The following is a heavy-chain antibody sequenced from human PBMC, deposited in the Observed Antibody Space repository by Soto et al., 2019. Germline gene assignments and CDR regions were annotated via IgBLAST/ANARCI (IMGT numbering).Heavy chain of an antibody. D-gene: IGHD2-21*02. CDR1: GGSFSGYY. Sequence: QAQLQQWGAGLLKPSETLSLTCAVYGGSFSGYYWSWIRQPPGTGLEWIGEINHSGSTNYNPSLKSRVTISVDPSKKQFSLKLGSVTAADTAVYYCARGRKVVVTAIRGPMLDYWGQGTLVTVSS. CDR3: ARGRKVVVTAIRGPMLDY. CDR2: INHSGST. J-gene: IGHJ4*02. V-gene: IGHV4-34*01.